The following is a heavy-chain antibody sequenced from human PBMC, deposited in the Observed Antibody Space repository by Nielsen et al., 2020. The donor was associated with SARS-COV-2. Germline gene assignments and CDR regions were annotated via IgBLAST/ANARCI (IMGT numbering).Heavy chain of an antibody. Sequence: GGSLRLSCAASGSTFSSSWMHWVRQTPVKGLEWVANINQDGSATSYVDSVTGRFTISRDNTKNSLYLQMNSLRAEDTAVYYCVRDSSIVIWSGYPVDWGQGTLVTVSS. CDR2: INQDGSAT. J-gene: IGHJ4*02. V-gene: IGHV3-7*01. CDR1: GSTFSSSW. D-gene: IGHD3-3*01. CDR3: VRDSSIVIWSGYPVD.